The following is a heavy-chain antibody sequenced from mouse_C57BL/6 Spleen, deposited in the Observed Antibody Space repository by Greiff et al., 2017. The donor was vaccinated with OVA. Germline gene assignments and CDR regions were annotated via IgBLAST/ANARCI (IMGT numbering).Heavy chain of an antibody. J-gene: IGHJ4*01. CDR2: IWRGGST. D-gene: IGHD1-1*01. Sequence: VQLQESGPGLVQPSQSLSITCTVSGFSLTSYGVHWVRQSPGKGLEWLGVIWRGGSTDYNAAFMSRLSITKDNSKGQVFFKMNSLQADDTAIYYSAKNPYYGSSYYYAMDYWGQGTSVTVSS. CDR3: AKNPYYGSSYYYAMDY. V-gene: IGHV2-5*01. CDR1: GFSLTSYG.